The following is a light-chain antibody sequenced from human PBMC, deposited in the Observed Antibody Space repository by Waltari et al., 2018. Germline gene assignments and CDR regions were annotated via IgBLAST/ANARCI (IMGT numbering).Light chain of an antibody. CDR3: QQYYSTPQT. V-gene: IGKV4-1*01. CDR1: QNILSNSNNKNY. Sequence: DIVMTQSPDSLAVSLGERATVNCKSSQNILSNSNNKNYLSWYQQKPGQPPKLLIYWASTRQSGVPDRFSGSGSGTDFTLTISSLQAEDVAVYFCQQYYSTPQTFGQGTKVEIK. J-gene: IGKJ1*01. CDR2: WAS.